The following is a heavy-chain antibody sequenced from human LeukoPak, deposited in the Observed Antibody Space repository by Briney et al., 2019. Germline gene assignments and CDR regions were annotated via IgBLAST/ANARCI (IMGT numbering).Heavy chain of an antibody. CDR3: ANAPLYDSSGYYYTDY. CDR1: GFTFISYG. J-gene: IGHJ4*02. CDR2: IIGSGGST. Sequence: GGTLRLSCAASGFTFISYGMSWVRQAPGKGLEWVSAIIGSGGSTYYADSVKGRFTISRDNSKNTLYLQMNSLRDEDKVVYYCANAPLYDSSGYYYTDYWGQGTLVTVSS. V-gene: IGHV3-23*01. D-gene: IGHD3-22*01.